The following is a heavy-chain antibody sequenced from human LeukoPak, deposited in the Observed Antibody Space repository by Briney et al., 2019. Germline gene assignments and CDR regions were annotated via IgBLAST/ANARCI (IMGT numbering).Heavy chain of an antibody. J-gene: IGHJ4*02. D-gene: IGHD3-9*01. CDR1: GLSLRTSGMC. CDR3: ARQNYDILTGYYDDY. CDR2: IYWDDDK. Sequence: SGPTLVNPTQTLTLTCTFSGLSLRTSGMCVSWIRQPPGKSLEWLSHIYWDDDKYYSTSLKTRLTISKDTSKNQVVLTMTNMDPVDTATYYCARQNYDILTGYYDDYWGQGTLVTVSS. V-gene: IGHV2-70*01.